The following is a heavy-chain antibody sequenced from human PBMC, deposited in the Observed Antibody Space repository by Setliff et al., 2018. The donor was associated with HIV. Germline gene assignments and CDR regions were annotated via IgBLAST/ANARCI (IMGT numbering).Heavy chain of an antibody. J-gene: IGHJ4*02. CDR3: AKDHATSSWFTALLDY. CDR1: GGSINSRSYY. Sequence: TSETLSLTCTVSGGSINSRSYYWAWIRRPPGKGLEWVASIYFSGTPYYNPSLKNRVTISVDTSKNQFSLRLNSVTAADTAVYYCAKDHATSSWFTALLDYWGQGALVTVSS. V-gene: IGHV4-39*02. D-gene: IGHD6-13*01. CDR2: IYFSGTP.